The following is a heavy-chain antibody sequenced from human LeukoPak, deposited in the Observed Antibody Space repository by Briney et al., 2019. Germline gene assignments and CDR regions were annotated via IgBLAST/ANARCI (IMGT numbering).Heavy chain of an antibody. Sequence: ASVKVSCKASGYTVTSYYMHWVRQTPGQGLEWMGIINPSGGSTSYAQKFQGRVTMTRDTSTSTVYMELSSLRSEDTAVYYCARDRRITMVRGVTSNNWFDPWGQGTLVTVSS. CDR2: INPSGGST. CDR1: GYTVTSYY. D-gene: IGHD3-10*01. V-gene: IGHV1-46*01. CDR3: ARDRRITMVRGVTSNNWFDP. J-gene: IGHJ5*02.